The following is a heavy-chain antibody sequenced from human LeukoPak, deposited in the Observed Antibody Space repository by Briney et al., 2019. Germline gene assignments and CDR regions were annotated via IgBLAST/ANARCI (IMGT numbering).Heavy chain of an antibody. J-gene: IGHJ4*02. CDR3: ARGQGRGY. V-gene: IGHV4-39*07. Sequence: SETLSLTCAVSGGSISSNSYYWGWIRQPPGKGLEWIGEINHSGSTNYNPSLKSRVTISVDTSKNQFSLKLSSVTAADTAVYYCARGQGRGYWGQGTLVTVSS. CDR1: GGSISSNSYY. CDR2: INHSGST.